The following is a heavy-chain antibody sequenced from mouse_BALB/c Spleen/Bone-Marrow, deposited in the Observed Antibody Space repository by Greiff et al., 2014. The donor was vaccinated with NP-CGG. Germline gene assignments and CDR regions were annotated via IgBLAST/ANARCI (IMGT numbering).Heavy chain of an antibody. Sequence: EVKLMESGGGLVQPGGSRKLSCAASGFTFSDYGMAWVRRAPGKGPEWVAFISNLAYSIYYADTVTGRFTISRENAKNTLYLEMSSLRSEDTAMYYCAREGGAMDYWGQGTSVTVSS. CDR3: AREGGAMDY. CDR1: GFTFSDYG. J-gene: IGHJ4*01. V-gene: IGHV5-15*02. CDR2: ISNLAYSI.